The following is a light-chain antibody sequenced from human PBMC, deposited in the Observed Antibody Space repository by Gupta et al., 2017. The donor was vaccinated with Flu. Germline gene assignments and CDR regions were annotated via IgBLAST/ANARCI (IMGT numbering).Light chain of an antibody. Sequence: VTISCSGGTSNNGAENDVNWYRQLPGAAPKLLIANNNRRPSGVPDRFSGSKSGTSASLAINGLQAEDEADYYCQSYDNSLRAWVFGGGTKVTVL. J-gene: IGLJ3*02. CDR3: QSYDNSLRAWV. V-gene: IGLV1-40*01. CDR2: NNN. CDR1: TSNNGAEND.